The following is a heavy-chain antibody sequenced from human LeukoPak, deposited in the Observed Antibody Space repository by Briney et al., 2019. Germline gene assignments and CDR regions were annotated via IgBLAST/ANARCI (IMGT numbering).Heavy chain of an antibody. J-gene: IGHJ4*02. Sequence: SETLSLTCTVSGASISAYYWAWIRQPPGKGLEWMGDIYPSGSTNYNPSLKSRVTISLNTSKSQFSLKLTSVTAADTAVYYCARANPSYFCGYRFFSPYFDYWGQGSLVTVSS. CDR3: ARANPSYFCGYRFFSPYFDY. CDR2: IYPSGST. V-gene: IGHV4-4*08. D-gene: IGHD3-22*01. CDR1: GASISAYY.